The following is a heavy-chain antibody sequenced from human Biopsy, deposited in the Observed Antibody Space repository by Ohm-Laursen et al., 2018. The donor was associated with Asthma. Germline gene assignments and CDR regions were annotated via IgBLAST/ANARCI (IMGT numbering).Heavy chain of an antibody. D-gene: IGHD2-21*01. CDR2: IATGGSNK. CDR3: VKDHSAGYYYFDD. J-gene: IGHJ4*02. CDR1: GFTFSSYS. Sequence: SLRLSCAASGFTFSSYSMHWVRQAPGRGPEYVSFIATGGSNKFYADSVKGRFTVSRDNSKHTLYLHMTGLGADDTGVYYCVKDHSAGYYYFDDWGQGAQVTVSS. V-gene: IGHV3-64D*08.